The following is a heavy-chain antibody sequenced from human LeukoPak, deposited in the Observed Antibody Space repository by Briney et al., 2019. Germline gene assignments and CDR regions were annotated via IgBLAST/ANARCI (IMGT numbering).Heavy chain of an antibody. CDR3: AGGSGYAFEY. J-gene: IGHJ4*02. D-gene: IGHD5-12*01. V-gene: IGHV4-4*02. CDR1: GGSICSSDW. Sequence: SETLSLTCAVSGGSICSSDWWSWVRQPPGKGLEWIGEIYHSGSTNYIPSLKSRVTISIDKSKNQFSLKLSSVTAADTAVYYCAGGSGYAFEYWGQGTLVTVSS. CDR2: IYHSGST.